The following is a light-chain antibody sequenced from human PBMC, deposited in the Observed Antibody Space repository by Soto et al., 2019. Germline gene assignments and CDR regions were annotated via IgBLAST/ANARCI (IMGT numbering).Light chain of an antibody. J-gene: IGLJ2*01. Sequence: QSVLTQPPSASGTPGQGVTISCSGSSSNIGTNTVNWYKQLPGTDPKLLIYSNDLRHSGVPDRFSGSKSGTSASLAISGLQSEDEADYYCEAWDDSRYGAVFGGGTKLTVL. CDR2: SND. CDR3: EAWDDSRYGAV. V-gene: IGLV1-44*01. CDR1: SSNIGTNT.